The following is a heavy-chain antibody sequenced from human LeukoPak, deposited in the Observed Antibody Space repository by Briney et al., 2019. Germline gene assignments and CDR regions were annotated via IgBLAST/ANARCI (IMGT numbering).Heavy chain of an antibody. D-gene: IGHD5-24*01. CDR1: GASISKYYSITRYY. Sequence: PSETLSLTCTVSGASISKYYSITRYYWSWIRQPPGKELEWIGYISYRGNTNYNPSLKSRVTISVDTSKNQFSLKLSSVTAADTAVYYCARGWLQTITISRKRLNWFDPWGQGTLVTVSS. J-gene: IGHJ5*02. V-gene: IGHV4-61*05. CDR2: ISYRGNT. CDR3: ARGWLQTITISRKRLNWFDP.